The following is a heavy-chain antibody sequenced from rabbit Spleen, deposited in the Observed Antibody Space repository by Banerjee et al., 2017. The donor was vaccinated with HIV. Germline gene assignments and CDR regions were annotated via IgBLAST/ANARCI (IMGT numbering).Heavy chain of an antibody. Sequence: QSLEESGGDLVKPGASLTLTCTASGFSFSSNYYMCWVRQAPGKGLECIACIYGGDGSTYYASWAKGRFTISKTSSTTVTLEMTSLTAADTATYFCARGSATMTMVITGFYLSLWGQGTLVTVS. CDR2: IYGGDGST. D-gene: IGHD2-1*01. CDR3: ARGSATMTMVITGFYLSL. V-gene: IGHV1S40*01. J-gene: IGHJ4*01. CDR1: GFSFSSNYY.